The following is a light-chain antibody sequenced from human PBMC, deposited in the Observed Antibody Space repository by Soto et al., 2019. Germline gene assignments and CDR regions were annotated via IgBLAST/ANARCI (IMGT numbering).Light chain of an antibody. Sequence: DIQMTQSPSTLSASVGDRVTITCRASQSISSWLAWYQQKPGKAPKLLIYKASSLESGVPSRFSGSGSGTDFTLTISCLQSEDFATYYCQQYYSYPYPFGQGTRLEIK. CDR2: KAS. V-gene: IGKV1-5*03. CDR1: QSISSW. J-gene: IGKJ5*01. CDR3: QQYYSYPYP.